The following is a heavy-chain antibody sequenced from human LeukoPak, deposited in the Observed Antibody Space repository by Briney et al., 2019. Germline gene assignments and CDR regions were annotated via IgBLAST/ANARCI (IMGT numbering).Heavy chain of an antibody. D-gene: IGHD6-6*01. V-gene: IGHV4-4*02. CDR2: IYHSGST. Sequence: SGTLSLTCAVSGGSISSSNWWSWVRQPPGKGLEWIGEIYHSGSTNYNPSLKCRVTISVDKSKNQFSLKLSSVTAADTAVYYCATEYSSSSDYYYYYMDVWGKGTTVTVSS. CDR3: ATEYSSSSDYYYYYMDV. J-gene: IGHJ6*03. CDR1: GGSISSSNW.